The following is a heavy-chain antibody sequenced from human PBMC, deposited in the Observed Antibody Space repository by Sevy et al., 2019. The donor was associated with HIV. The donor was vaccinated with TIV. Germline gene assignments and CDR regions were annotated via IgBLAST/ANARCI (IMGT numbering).Heavy chain of an antibody. CDR2: ISGTGAST. CDR1: GFRFGSYG. CDR3: AKDGGVNWDQYYFDS. D-gene: IGHD2-8*02. V-gene: IGHV3-23*01. Sequence: GGSLRLSCSASGFRFGSYGMTWVRQTPGKGLEWVSSISGTGASTDYADSVKGRFTISRDNSRNTLFLQMNTLRAEDTAVYYCAKDGGVNWDQYYFDSWGQGTLVTVSS. J-gene: IGHJ4*02.